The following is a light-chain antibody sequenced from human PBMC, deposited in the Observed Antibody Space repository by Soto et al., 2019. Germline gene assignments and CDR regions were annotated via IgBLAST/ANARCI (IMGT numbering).Light chain of an antibody. CDR2: RIS. CDR1: QSLVHSDGDTY. Sequence: IVMTQAPLSSPVTLGQPASISCRSSQSLVHSDGDTYLSWLQQRPGQTRRRVIYRISNRFSGVPDRFRGSGAGTDFTLKLSRGEAEDAVVNYGRQGAQFPHTFGQGTKLEIK. CDR3: RQGAQFPHT. J-gene: IGKJ2*01. V-gene: IGKV2-24*01.